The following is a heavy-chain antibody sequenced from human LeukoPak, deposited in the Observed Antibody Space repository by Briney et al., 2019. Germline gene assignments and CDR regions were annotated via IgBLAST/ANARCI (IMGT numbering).Heavy chain of an antibody. CDR2: ITTSSSYI. J-gene: IGHJ3*02. CDR1: GFTFSSYS. V-gene: IGHV3-21*01. D-gene: IGHD5-24*01. Sequence: PGGSLRLSCAASGFTFSSYSMKWVRQAPGKELEWVSSITTSSSYIYYADSVKGRFTISRDNAKKLLYLHMNSLRAEDTAVYYCARRWLQSWAFDIWGQGTMVTVSS. CDR3: ARRWLQSWAFDI.